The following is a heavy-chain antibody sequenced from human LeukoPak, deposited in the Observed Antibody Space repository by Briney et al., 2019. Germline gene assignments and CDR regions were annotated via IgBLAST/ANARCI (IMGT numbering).Heavy chain of an antibody. CDR2: ISDSSGTI. CDR1: GFTFSTYS. CDR3: ASPFDY. V-gene: IGHV3-48*01. Sequence: GGSLRPSCAASGFTFSTYSMNWVRQAPGKGVEWVSYISDSSGTIYYADSVKGRFTISRDNAKNSLYLQMNSMRAEDTAVYYCASPFDYWGQGTLVTVSS. J-gene: IGHJ4*02.